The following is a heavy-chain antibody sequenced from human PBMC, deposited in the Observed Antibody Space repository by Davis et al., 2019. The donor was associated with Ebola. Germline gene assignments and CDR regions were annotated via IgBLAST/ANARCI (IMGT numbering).Heavy chain of an antibody. CDR2: IIPIFGTA. J-gene: IGHJ6*04. CDR1: GGTFSSYA. V-gene: IGHV1-69*13. Sequence: AASVKVSCKASGGTFSSYAISWVRQAPGQGLEWMGGIIPIFGTANYAQKFQGRVTITADESTSTAYMELSSLRSEDTAVYYCARDMERNDGYYYGMDVWGKGTTVTVSS. CDR3: ARDMERNDGYYYGMDV. D-gene: IGHD1-1*01.